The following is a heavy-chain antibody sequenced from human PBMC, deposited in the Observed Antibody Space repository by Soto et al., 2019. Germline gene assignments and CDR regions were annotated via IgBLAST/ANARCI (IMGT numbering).Heavy chain of an antibody. CDR3: ARDKITGLFDY. D-gene: IGHD2-8*02. Sequence: SETLSLTCAVYGGSFSGYYWTWIRQPPGTGLEWIGEINHSGSTNYNPSLKSRVTISVDTSKTQFSLKLTSVTAADTAVYYCARDKITGLFDYWGQGTLVTVSS. J-gene: IGHJ4*02. CDR2: INHSGST. V-gene: IGHV4-34*01. CDR1: GGSFSGYY.